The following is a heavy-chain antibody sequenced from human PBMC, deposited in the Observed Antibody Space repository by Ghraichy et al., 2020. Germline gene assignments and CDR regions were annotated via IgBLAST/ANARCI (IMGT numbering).Heavy chain of an antibody. CDR1: GGSISSYY. J-gene: IGHJ4*02. V-gene: IGHV4-59*12. CDR2: IYYSGST. CDR3: ARTSRWVVAATPFDY. Sequence: SQTLSLTCTVSGGSISSYYWSWIRQPPGKGLEWIGYIYYSGSTNYNPSLKSRVTISVDTSKNQFSLKLSSVTAADTAVYYCARTSRWVVAATPFDYWGQGTLVTVSS. D-gene: IGHD2-15*01.